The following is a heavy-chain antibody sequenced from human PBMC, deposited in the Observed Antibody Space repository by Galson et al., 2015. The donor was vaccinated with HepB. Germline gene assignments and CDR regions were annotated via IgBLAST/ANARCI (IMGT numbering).Heavy chain of an antibody. J-gene: IGHJ4*02. CDR2: MSGNTGDT. V-gene: IGHV3-23*01. CDR3: AKRGPGYCSSTTCYKSFDY. D-gene: IGHD2-2*02. Sequence: PGKGLEYVSAMSGNTGDTYYADSVKGRFTISRDNSKNTLYLQMNSLRAEDTAVYYCAKRGPGYCSSTTCYKSFDYWGQGTQVTVSS.